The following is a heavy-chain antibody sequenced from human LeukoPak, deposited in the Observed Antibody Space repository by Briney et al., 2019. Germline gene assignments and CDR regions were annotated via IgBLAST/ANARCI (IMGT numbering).Heavy chain of an antibody. D-gene: IGHD4-23*01. J-gene: IGHJ4*02. CDR1: GYNFNEYF. V-gene: IGHV1-2*02. CDR3: ARWDYRDNGGFFFL. Sequence: GASVKVSCKASGYNFNEYFLHWVRQAPGQGLEWTGWINPNRGGTNYAQKFQGRVNMTRDTSTRTAYMELSGLIYDDTAVYYCARWDYRDNGGFFFLWRQGALVTVSS. CDR2: INPNRGGT.